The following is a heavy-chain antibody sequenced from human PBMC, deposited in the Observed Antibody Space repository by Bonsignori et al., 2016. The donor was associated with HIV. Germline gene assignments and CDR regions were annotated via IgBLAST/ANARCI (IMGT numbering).Heavy chain of an antibody. CDR1: GGSIKNYF. Sequence: QVQLQESGPGLVKPSETLSLTCTVSGGSIKNYFWSWIRQPPGKGLEWIGYIYYSGNTDYNPSLKSRVTISVDTSKNQFSLKLSSVTAADTAVYYCARGWVVRATRHNWLDRWGQGTLVTVSS. V-gene: IGHV4-59*01. J-gene: IGHJ5*02. CDR2: IYYSGNT. D-gene: IGHD2-15*01. CDR3: ARGWVVRATRHNWLDR.